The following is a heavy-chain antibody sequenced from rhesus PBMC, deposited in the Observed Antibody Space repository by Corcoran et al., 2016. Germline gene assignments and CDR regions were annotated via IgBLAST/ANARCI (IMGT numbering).Heavy chain of an antibody. V-gene: IGHV4-165*01. Sequence: QVQLQESGPGLVKPSETLSLTCAGSGGPFSGYSWGWIRQPPGKGLEWIGYISVSIGSTDYNPSLKSRVTISTDTSKNQFSLKLSSVTAADTAVYYCARDQYGSNVDAFDFWGQGLRVTVSS. CDR3: ARDQYGSNVDAFDF. CDR1: GGPFSGYS. CDR2: ISVSIGST. J-gene: IGHJ3*01. D-gene: IGHD4-29*01.